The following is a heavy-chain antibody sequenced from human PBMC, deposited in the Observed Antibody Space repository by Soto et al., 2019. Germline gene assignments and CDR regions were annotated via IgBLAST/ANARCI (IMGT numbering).Heavy chain of an antibody. V-gene: IGHV3-30-3*01. CDR2: ISYDGSNK. CDR1: GFTFSSYA. D-gene: IGHD4-4*01. CDR3: ARANDYRFDY. J-gene: IGHJ4*02. Sequence: LRLSCAASGFTFSSYAMHWVRQAPGKGLEWVAVISYDGSNKYYADSVKGRFTISRDNSKNTLYLQMNSLRAEDTAVYYCARANDYRFDYWGQGTLVTVSS.